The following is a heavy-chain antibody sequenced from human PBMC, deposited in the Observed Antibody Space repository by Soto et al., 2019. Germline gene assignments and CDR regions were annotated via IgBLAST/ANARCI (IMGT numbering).Heavy chain of an antibody. CDR2: SGGST. CDR1: GFTFSSYA. Sequence: QPGGSLRLSCAACGFTFSSYAMSWVRQAPGKGLEWVSASGGSTYYADSVKGRFTISRDNSKNTLYLQMNSLRAEDTAVYYCARGDSSSSGGYYYYYGMDVWGQGTTVTVSS. V-gene: IGHV3-23*01. CDR3: ARGDSSSSGGYYYYYGMDV. J-gene: IGHJ6*02. D-gene: IGHD6-6*01.